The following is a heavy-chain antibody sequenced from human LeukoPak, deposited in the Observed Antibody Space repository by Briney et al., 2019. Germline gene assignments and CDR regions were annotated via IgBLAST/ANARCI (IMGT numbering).Heavy chain of an antibody. D-gene: IGHD3-22*01. Sequence: GGSLRLSCAASGFTFSSYAMSWVRQAPGKGLEWVTGISGSGGSTYYADSAKGRFTISRDNPKNTLYLQMNSLRAEDTAVYYCAKDYYYDSSGYYSYFDYWGQGTLVTVFS. V-gene: IGHV3-23*01. CDR1: GFTFSSYA. CDR3: AKDYYYDSSGYYSYFDY. CDR2: ISGSGGST. J-gene: IGHJ4*02.